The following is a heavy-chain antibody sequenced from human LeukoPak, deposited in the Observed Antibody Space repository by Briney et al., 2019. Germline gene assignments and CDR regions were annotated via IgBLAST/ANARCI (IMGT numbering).Heavy chain of an antibody. CDR1: GGSFSDYY. D-gene: IGHD3-22*01. CDR2: MSPSGSS. CDR3: ARGRQDVNMILVVMAGVSYYLDV. Sequence: SETLSLTCAVYGGSFSDYYWTWIRQTPGKGLEWSGDMSPSGSSNYNPSLKSRVTISVDTSKNQFSLKLRSVTAADTAVYYCARGRQDVNMILVVMAGVSYYLDVWSKGTTVTVS. J-gene: IGHJ6*03. V-gene: IGHV4-34*01.